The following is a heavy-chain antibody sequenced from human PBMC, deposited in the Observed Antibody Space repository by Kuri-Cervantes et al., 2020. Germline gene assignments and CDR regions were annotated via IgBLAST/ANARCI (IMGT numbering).Heavy chain of an antibody. V-gene: IGHV1-8*02. Sequence: ASVKVSCKASGYTFTSYGISWVRQAPGQGLEWMGWMNPNSGNTGYAQKFQGRVTMTRNTSISTAYMELSSLRSEDTAVYYCASRVTGTTMDYYYYGMDVWGQGTTVTVSS. CDR2: MNPNSGNT. J-gene: IGHJ6*02. CDR1: GYTFTSYG. D-gene: IGHD1-20*01. CDR3: ASRVTGTTMDYYYYGMDV.